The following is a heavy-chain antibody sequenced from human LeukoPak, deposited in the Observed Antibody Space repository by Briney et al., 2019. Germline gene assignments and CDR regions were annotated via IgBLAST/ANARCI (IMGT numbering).Heavy chain of an antibody. J-gene: IGHJ4*02. Sequence: GGSLRLSCAASGFTFGSYAMSWVRQAPGMGLEWVSSISGGGGSTHCADSVKGRFTISRDNSKNTLYLQMNSLRAEDTAVYYCAKGWVTGPFDYWGQGTLITVSS. D-gene: IGHD6-19*01. CDR2: ISGGGGST. CDR1: GFTFGSYA. V-gene: IGHV3-23*01. CDR3: AKGWVTGPFDY.